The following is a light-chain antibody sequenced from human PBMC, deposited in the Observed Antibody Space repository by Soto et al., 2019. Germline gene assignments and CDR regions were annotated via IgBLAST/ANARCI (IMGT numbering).Light chain of an antibody. CDR1: QSVSSY. CDR3: QKNSHSST. J-gene: IGKJ3*01. CDR2: DAS. Sequence: EIVLTQSPATLSLSPGERATLSCRASQSVSSYLAWYQQKPGQAPRLLIYDASNRATGIPARFSGSGSGTDLTLSSLQPEPYDFSDYYHQKNSHSSTFGPGTKVDIK. V-gene: IGKV3-11*01.